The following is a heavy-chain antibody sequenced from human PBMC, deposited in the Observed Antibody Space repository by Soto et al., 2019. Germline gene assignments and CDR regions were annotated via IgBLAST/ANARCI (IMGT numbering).Heavy chain of an antibody. CDR2: IYSGGST. D-gene: IGHD3-9*01. J-gene: IGHJ6*02. CDR1: GFTVSTNY. V-gene: IGHV3-53*02. Sequence: EVQLVETGGGLIQPGGSLRLSCAASGFTVSTNYMSWVRQAPGKGLEWVSVIYSGGSTYYADSVKGRFTISRDNSKNTLYLQINSLRAEDTAVYYCARDKGYDIRGMDVWGQGTTVTVSS. CDR3: ARDKGYDIRGMDV.